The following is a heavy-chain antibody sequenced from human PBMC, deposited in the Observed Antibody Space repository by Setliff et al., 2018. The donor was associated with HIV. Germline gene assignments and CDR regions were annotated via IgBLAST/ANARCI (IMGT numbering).Heavy chain of an antibody. V-gene: IGHV4-34*01. D-gene: IGHD6-19*01. CDR3: ARGVRDNSGWSSYYFDY. CDR1: GGSSSGYY. J-gene: IGHJ4*02. Sequence: KTSETLSLTCAVYGGSSSGYYGSWIRQPPGKGREWIGEVTHSGRTNYNPSLGSRVTTSVDTSKKQFSLRLTSVTAADTAVYYCARGVRDNSGWSSYYFDYWGQGTLVTVSS. CDR2: VTHSGRT.